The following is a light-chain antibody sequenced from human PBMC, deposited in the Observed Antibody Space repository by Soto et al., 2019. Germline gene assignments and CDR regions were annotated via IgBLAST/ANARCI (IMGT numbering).Light chain of an antibody. CDR1: SGHSSYV. Sequence: QAVLTQSSSVSASLGSSVKLTCTLSSGHSSYVIAWHQQQPGKAPRYLMKIEGSGTYNKGSGVPDRLSGSRSGADRYLTISTLQFEDEADYYCETWDSTTRVFGGGTKLTVL. J-gene: IGLJ3*02. CDR2: IEGSGTY. CDR3: ETWDSTTRV. V-gene: IGLV4-60*02.